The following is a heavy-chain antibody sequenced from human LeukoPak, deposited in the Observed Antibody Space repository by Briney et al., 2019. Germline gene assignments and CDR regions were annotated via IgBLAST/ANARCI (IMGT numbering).Heavy chain of an antibody. Sequence: GASVKVSCKASGYTFTGYYMHWVRQAPGQGLEWMGWINPNSGGTNYAQKFQGRVTMTRDTSISTAYMELSRLRSDDTAVYYCAREFWFGEEYYYYYYMDVWGKGTTVTVSS. CDR2: INPNSGGT. V-gene: IGHV1-2*02. J-gene: IGHJ6*03. CDR3: AREFWFGEEYYYYYYMDV. D-gene: IGHD3-10*01. CDR1: GYTFTGYY.